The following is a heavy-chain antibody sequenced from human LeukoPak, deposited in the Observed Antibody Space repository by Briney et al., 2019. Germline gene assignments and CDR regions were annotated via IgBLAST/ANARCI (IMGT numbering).Heavy chain of an antibody. CDR1: KFTFSTYS. CDR2: VSSGGYI. D-gene: IGHD3/OR15-3a*01. V-gene: IGHV3-21*01. J-gene: IGHJ5*02. CDR3: ARGIEDSRAQPVSQWFDL. Sequence: GGSLRLSCVASKFTFSTYSMSWVRQAPGKGLEWVSSVSSGGYISYADSVKGRFTISRDNAKNSLYLQMNSLRVEDTAVYYCARGIEDSRAQPVSQWFDLWGQGTLVTVSS.